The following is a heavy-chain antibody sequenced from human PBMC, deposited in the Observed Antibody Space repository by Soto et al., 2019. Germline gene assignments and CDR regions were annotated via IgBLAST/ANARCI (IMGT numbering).Heavy chain of an antibody. V-gene: IGHV1-69*13. CDR3: ARPPPYSSSWFPFDY. J-gene: IGHJ4*02. CDR2: IIPIFGTA. Sequence: SVKVSCKASGGTFSSYAISWVRQAPGQGLEWMGGIIPIFGTANYAQKFQGRVTITADESTSTAYMELSSLRSEDTAVYYCARPPPYSSSWFPFDYWGQGTLVTVSS. D-gene: IGHD6-13*01. CDR1: GGTFSSYA.